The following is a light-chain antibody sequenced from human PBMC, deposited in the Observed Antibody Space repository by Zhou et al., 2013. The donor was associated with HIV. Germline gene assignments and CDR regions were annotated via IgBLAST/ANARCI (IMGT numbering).Light chain of an antibody. CDR1: QNINNW. CDR2: KAS. J-gene: IGKJ1*01. V-gene: IGKV1-5*03. Sequence: DIQMTQSPSTLSASVGDRVTITCRASQNINNWLAWYQQKPGKAPSLLIYKASTLESGVPSRFSGAGSGTEFTLTISSLQPDDFATYYCQQYDTLSPWTFGQGTKVEI. CDR3: QQYDTLSPWT.